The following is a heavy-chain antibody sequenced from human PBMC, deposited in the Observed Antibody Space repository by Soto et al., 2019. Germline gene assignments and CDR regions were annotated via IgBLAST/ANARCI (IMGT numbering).Heavy chain of an antibody. CDR3: ARGSYRTGLFDY. CDR2: IYYSGST. CDR1: GGSISSGGHH. V-gene: IGHV4-30-4*08. D-gene: IGHD6-25*01. Sequence: SATLSLTCTVSGGSISSGGHHWNWIRQHPGKGLEWIGYIYYSGSTYYNPSLKSRVTISVDTSRNQFSLKLSSVTAADTAVYYCARGSYRTGLFDYWGQGTLVTVSS. J-gene: IGHJ4*02.